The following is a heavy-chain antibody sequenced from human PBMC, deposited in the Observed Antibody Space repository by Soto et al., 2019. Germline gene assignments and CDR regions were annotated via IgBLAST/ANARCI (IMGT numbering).Heavy chain of an antibody. V-gene: IGHV4-59*08. CDR1: GGSISSYY. J-gene: IGHJ4*02. Sequence: SETLSLTCTVSGGSISSYYWSWIRQPPGKGLEWIGYIYYSGSTNYNPSLKSRVTISVDTSKNQFSLKLSSVTAADTAVYYCARSGASSIVAIDYWGQGTLVTVSS. D-gene: IGHD5-12*01. CDR2: IYYSGST. CDR3: ARSGASSIVAIDY.